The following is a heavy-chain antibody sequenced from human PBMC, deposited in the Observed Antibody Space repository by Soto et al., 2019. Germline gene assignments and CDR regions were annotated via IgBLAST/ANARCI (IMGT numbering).Heavy chain of an antibody. Sequence: PSETLSLTCAVYGGSFIGYYCIFIRHPPWKGLEWIGEINHSGSTNYNPSLKSRVTISVDTSKNQFSLKLSSVTAADTAVYYCARRDGYNLWFDPWGQGTLVTVSS. J-gene: IGHJ5*02. CDR3: ARRDGYNLWFDP. CDR2: INHSGST. V-gene: IGHV4-34*01. D-gene: IGHD1-1*01. CDR1: GGSFIGYY.